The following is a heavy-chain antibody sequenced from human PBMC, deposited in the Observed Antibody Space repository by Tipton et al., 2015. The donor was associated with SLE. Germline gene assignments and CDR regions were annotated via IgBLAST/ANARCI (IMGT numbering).Heavy chain of an antibody. CDR1: GGSLSGHY. Sequence: TLSLTCGVYGGSLSGHYWSWIRQPPGKGLEWIVEINHVGSINYNPSLESRVTISLDKSKNQFSLRLNSVTVADTAVYCCARRGRGVIRDAFDIWGQGTMVTVSS. CDR2: INHVGSI. V-gene: IGHV4-34*01. CDR3: ARRGRGVIRDAFDI. D-gene: IGHD3-10*01. J-gene: IGHJ3*02.